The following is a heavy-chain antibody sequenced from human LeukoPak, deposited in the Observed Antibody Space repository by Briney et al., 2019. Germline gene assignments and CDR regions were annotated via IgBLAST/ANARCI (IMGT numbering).Heavy chain of an antibody. Sequence: SETLSLTCAVYGGSFSGYYWSWIRQPPGKGLEWIGEINHSGSTNYNPSLKSRVTISVDTSKNQFSLKLSSVTAADTAVYYCARDPTTVTFAFDIWGQGTMVTVSP. V-gene: IGHV4-34*01. CDR1: GGSFSGYY. J-gene: IGHJ3*02. D-gene: IGHD4-17*01. CDR3: ARDPTTVTFAFDI. CDR2: INHSGST.